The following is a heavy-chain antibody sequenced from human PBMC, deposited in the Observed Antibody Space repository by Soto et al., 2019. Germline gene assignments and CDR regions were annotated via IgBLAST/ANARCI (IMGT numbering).Heavy chain of an antibody. D-gene: IGHD5-18*01. CDR1: GGTFSSYA. Sequence: SVKVSCKASGGTFSSYAISWVRQAPGQGLEWMGGIIPIFGTANYAQKFQGRVTITADESTSTAYMELSSLRSEDTAVYYCARFRSQLWYSSNYDWLDPWGQGTLVTVSS. V-gene: IGHV1-69*13. J-gene: IGHJ5*02. CDR2: IIPIFGTA. CDR3: ARFRSQLWYSSNYDWLDP.